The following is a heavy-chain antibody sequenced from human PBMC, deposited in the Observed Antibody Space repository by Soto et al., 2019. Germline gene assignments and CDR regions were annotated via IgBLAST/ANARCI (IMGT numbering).Heavy chain of an antibody. CDR3: ARGAPRPRDVPTYFNI. CDR2: IYYTGDT. D-gene: IGHD1-26*01. CDR1: GDSTTSGGYY. V-gene: IGHV4-31*03. Sequence: QVQLQESGPGLVRPSQTLSLTCTVSGDSTTSGGYYWSWVRQHPGKGLEWVGSIYYTGDTYYNPSLKSRITVSIDASKNEFSLMVSSVTAADTAVYFCARGAPRPRDVPTYFNIWGQGTLVSVSS. J-gene: IGHJ4*02.